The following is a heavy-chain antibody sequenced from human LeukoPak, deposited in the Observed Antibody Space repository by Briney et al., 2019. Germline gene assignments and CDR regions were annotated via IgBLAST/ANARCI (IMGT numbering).Heavy chain of an antibody. CDR1: GGSINNYY. CDR3: ARGRRS. Sequence: SETLSLTCTVSGGSINNYYWSWVRQPPGQGLEWIGSIYYSGSTYYNPSLKSRVTISVDTSKNQFSLKLSSVTAADTAVYYCARGRRSWGQGTLVTVSS. CDR2: IYYSGST. V-gene: IGHV4-59*12. J-gene: IGHJ4*02.